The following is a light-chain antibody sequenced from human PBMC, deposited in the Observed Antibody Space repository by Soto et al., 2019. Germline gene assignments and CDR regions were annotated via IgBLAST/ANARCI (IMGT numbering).Light chain of an antibody. CDR2: DAF. Sequence: EIVLTPSPGTLSLSPGERATLSCRASQSVSTSYVAWYQQKFGQAPRLLIYDAFSRATGIPDRFSASGSGTDFTLTISRLEPEDFAVYYCQQSASSVTFGQGTRLEIK. V-gene: IGKV3-20*01. CDR3: QQSASSVT. J-gene: IGKJ5*01. CDR1: QSVSTSY.